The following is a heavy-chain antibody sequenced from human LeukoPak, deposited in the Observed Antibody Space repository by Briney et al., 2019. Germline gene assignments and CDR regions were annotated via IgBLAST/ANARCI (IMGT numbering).Heavy chain of an antibody. V-gene: IGHV1-18*01. CDR3: ARVPKDFWSDYYSAQISDY. J-gene: IGHJ4*02. Sequence: ASVKVSCKASGYTFTSYGISCVRQAPGQGLEWMGWISGYNGNTNYEQKLQGRVTMTTDTSTSTAYMELRSLRSDDTAAYYCARVPKDFWSDYYSAQISDYWGQGTLVTVFS. D-gene: IGHD3-3*01. CDR2: ISGYNGNT. CDR1: GYTFTSYG.